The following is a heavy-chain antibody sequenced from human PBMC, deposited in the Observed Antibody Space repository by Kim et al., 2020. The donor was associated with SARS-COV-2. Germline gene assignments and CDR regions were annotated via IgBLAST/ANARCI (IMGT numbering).Heavy chain of an antibody. CDR3: ARGYYDFWSGYSTRGNWFDP. V-gene: IGHV1-69*13. D-gene: IGHD3-3*01. J-gene: IGHJ5*02. Sequence: SVKVSCKASGGTFSSYAISWVRQAPGQGLEWMGGIIPIFGTANYAQKFQGRVTITADESTSTAYMELSSLRSEDTAVYYCARGYYDFWSGYSTRGNWFDPWGQGTLVTVSS. CDR1: GGTFSSYA. CDR2: IIPIFGTA.